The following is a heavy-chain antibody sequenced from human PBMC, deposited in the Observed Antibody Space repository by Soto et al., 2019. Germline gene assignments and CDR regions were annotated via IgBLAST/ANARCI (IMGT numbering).Heavy chain of an antibody. V-gene: IGHV1-69*12. CDR2: IIPICPTP. CDR1: GGTFGNSA. CDR3: ARHKKRQQFGGNYYYDTDV. J-gene: IGHJ6*02. Sequence: QVQLVQSGAEVKKPGSSVTVSCKASGGTFGNSAISWVRQAPGQGLEWMGGIIPICPTPDYAQKFQGRVTITANETTTPTDKELTSLRPDDTAAYYGARHKKRQQFGGNYYYDTDVLGQGTTVTVSS. D-gene: IGHD6-25*01.